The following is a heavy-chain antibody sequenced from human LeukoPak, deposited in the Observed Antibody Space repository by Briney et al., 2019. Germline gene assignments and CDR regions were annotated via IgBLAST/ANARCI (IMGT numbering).Heavy chain of an antibody. D-gene: IGHD6-19*01. V-gene: IGHV1-18*01. CDR3: ARDALSKYSSGWYQDY. J-gene: IGHJ4*02. Sequence: GASVKVSCKASGYTFTSYGISWVRQAPGQGLEWMGWISAYNGNTNYAQKLQGRVTMTTDTSTSTAYMELRSLRSDDTAVYYCARDALSKYSSGWYQDYWGQGTLVTVSS. CDR1: GYTFTSYG. CDR2: ISAYNGNT.